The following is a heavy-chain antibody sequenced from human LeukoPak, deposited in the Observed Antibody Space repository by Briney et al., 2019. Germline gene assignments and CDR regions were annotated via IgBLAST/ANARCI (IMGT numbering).Heavy chain of an antibody. D-gene: IGHD3-16*01. Sequence: PSETLSLTCTVSGGSISSYYWSWIRQPPGKGLEWIGYIYYSGSTNYNPSLKSRVTISVDTSKNQFSLKLSSVTAADTAVYYCARVGSPMMGLHADWFDPWGQGTLVTVSS. CDR1: GGSISSYY. V-gene: IGHV4-59*01. CDR3: ARVGSPMMGLHADWFDP. CDR2: IYYSGST. J-gene: IGHJ5*02.